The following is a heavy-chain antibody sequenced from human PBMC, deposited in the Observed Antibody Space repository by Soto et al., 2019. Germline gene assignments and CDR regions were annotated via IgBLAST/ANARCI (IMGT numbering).Heavy chain of an antibody. V-gene: IGHV1-3*01. CDR3: ARDQGRFSSSWYRPLDY. CDR2: INAGNGNT. J-gene: IGHJ4*02. Sequence: ASVKVSCKASGHTFTSYAMHWVRQAPGQRLEWMGWINAGNGNTKYSQKFQGRVTITRDTSASTAYMELSSLRSEDTAVYYCARDQGRFSSSWYRPLDYWGQGTLVTVSS. D-gene: IGHD6-13*01. CDR1: GHTFTSYA.